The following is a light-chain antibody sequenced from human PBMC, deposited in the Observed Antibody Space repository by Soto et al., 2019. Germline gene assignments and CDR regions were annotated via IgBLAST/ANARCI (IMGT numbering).Light chain of an antibody. J-gene: IGLJ1*01. CDR3: STYTSSSTYV. Sequence: QSALTQPPSVSGSPGQSVAISGTGTSSDVGRSNGVSWYQQPPGTDPKLMIYDVSNRPSGVPDRFSGSKSGNTDSLTISGLQAEDEADYYCSTYTSSSTYVFGTANKVTVL. CDR1: SSDVGRSNG. V-gene: IGLV2-18*02. CDR2: DVS.